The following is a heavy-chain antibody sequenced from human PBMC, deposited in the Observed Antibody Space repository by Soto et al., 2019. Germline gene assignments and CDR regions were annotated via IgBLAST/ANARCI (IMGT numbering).Heavy chain of an antibody. CDR1: GGSISSGSYY. CDR2: IYYTGST. CDR3: TRRLRFLETVDY. Sequence: SETLSLTCTVSGGSISSGSYYWGWIRQPPGKGLEWIGTIYYTGSTYYNPSLKSRVTISVDTSKNQFSLKLSSVTAADTAVYFCTRRLRFLETVDYWGQGTLGTVSS. V-gene: IGHV4-39*01. J-gene: IGHJ4*02. D-gene: IGHD3-3*01.